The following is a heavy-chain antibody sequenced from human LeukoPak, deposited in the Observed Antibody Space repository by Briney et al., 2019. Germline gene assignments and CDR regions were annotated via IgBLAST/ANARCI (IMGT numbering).Heavy chain of an antibody. V-gene: IGHV3-73*01. D-gene: IGHD3-22*01. CDR2: IRSKANSYAT. CDR1: GFTFSGSA. Sequence: GGSLKLSCAASGFTFSGSAMHWVRQASGKGLEWVGRIRSKANSYATAYAASVKGRFTISRDDSKNTAYLQMNSLKTEDTAVYYCTSPDLDYYDSSGYHADYWGQGTLVTVSS. J-gene: IGHJ4*02. CDR3: TSPDLDYYDSSGYHADY.